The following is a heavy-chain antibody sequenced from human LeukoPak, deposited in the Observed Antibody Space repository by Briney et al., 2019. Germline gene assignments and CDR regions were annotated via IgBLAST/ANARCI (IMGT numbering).Heavy chain of an antibody. CDR3: ARRRWDYGGSDY. CDR1: GFTFSDHF. J-gene: IGHJ4*02. V-gene: IGHV3-72*01. Sequence: GGSLRLSCAVSGFTFSDHFMDWVRQAPGKGLGWVGRTTNKAYSHTTEYAASVKGRFSIPRDDSKSSLYLQMNSLRTEDTAVYYCARRRWDYGGSDYWGQGTLVTVS. D-gene: IGHD4-23*01. CDR2: TTNKAYSHTT.